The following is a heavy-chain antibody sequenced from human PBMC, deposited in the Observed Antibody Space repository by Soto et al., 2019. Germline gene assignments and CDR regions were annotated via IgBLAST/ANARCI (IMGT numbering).Heavy chain of an antibody. CDR3: AGGIAARPFGY. J-gene: IGHJ4*02. Sequence: QLQLQESGSVLVKPSQTLSLTCAVPGASISSGSYYWSWLRQPPGKGLEWIGYIYHSGSTYYNPSLKSRVTISVDGSTTQSSLKLSSVTAADTAVYYCAGGIAARPFGYWGQGTLVTVSS. D-gene: IGHD6-6*01. CDR1: GASISSGSYY. CDR2: IYHSGST. V-gene: IGHV4-30-2*01.